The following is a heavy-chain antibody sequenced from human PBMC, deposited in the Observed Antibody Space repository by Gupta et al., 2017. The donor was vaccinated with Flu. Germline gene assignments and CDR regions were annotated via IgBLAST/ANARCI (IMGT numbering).Heavy chain of an antibody. J-gene: IGHJ3*02. CDR2: IIPISGTA. CDR3: ARDPGLPVAAFHI. D-gene: IGHD3-16*01. V-gene: IGHV1-69*06. Sequence: RQAPGQGLEWMGGIIPISGTANFAEKFQGRLTITADKSTSTVHMNLSSLRSEDTAVYYCARDPGLPVAAFHIWGQGTKVTVSS.